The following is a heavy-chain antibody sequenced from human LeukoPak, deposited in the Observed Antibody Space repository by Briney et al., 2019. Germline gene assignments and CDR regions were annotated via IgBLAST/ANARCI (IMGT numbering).Heavy chain of an antibody. Sequence: PAESLTLSCAASGFTFSSYWMHWVRQAPGKGLVWVSRIKSDGSTNYADSVKGRFTISRDNAKNTVSLQMNSLRAEDTGVYYCARAPSEIGGYYPEYFRHWGQGNLVTVSS. J-gene: IGHJ1*01. CDR1: GFTFSSYW. D-gene: IGHD3-22*01. V-gene: IGHV3-74*01. CDR2: IKSDGST. CDR3: ARAPSEIGGYYPEYFRH.